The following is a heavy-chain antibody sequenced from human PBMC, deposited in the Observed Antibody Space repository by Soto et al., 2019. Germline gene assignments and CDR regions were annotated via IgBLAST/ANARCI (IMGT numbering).Heavy chain of an antibody. CDR2: ISYDESNK. D-gene: IGHD5-18*01. Sequence: PGGTLRLSCAASGFTFSSYAMHWVCQAPGKGLERVAVISYDESNKYYADSVKGRFTISRDNSKNTLYLQMNRVRAEDAAVYCCSKDGYDIWGQGTTVPVSS. CDR3: SKDGYDI. CDR1: GFTFSSYA. V-gene: IGHV3-30-3*01. J-gene: IGHJ3*02.